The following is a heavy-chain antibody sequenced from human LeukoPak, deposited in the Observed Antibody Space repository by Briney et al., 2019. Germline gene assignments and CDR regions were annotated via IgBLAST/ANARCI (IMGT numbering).Heavy chain of an antibody. Sequence: GGSLRLSCAASGFTFSSYAMSWVRQAPGKGLEWVSAISGSGGSTYYADSVKGRFTISRDNSKNTLYLRMNSLRAEDTAVYYCAKSDCASDGCKLLNCWGQGTLVTASS. D-gene: IGHD5-24*01. J-gene: IGHJ4*02. CDR3: AKSDCASDGCKLLNC. V-gene: IGHV3-23*01. CDR1: GFTFSSYA. CDR2: ISGSGGST.